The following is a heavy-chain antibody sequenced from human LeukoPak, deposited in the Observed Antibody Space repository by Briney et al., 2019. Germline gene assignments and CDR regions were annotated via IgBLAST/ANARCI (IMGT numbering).Heavy chain of an antibody. V-gene: IGHV1-18*01. CDR3: ARANIVVVPAADYWYFDL. CDR2: ISAYNGNT. Sequence: ASVKVSCKASGYTFTSYGIRWLRQAPGQGLEWMGWISAYNGNTNYAQKLQGRVTMTTDTSTSTAYMELRSPRSDDTAVYYCARANIVVVPAADYWYFDLWGRGTLVTVSS. J-gene: IGHJ2*01. D-gene: IGHD2-2*01. CDR1: GYTFTSYG.